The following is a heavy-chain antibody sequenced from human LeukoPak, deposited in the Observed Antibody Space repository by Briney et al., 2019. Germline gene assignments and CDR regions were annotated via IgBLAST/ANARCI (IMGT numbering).Heavy chain of an antibody. V-gene: IGHV3-23*01. CDR2: ISGSGGST. CDR1: GFTFSSYA. D-gene: IGHD7-27*01. J-gene: IGHJ4*02. CDR3: ATPPGDVYYFDY. Sequence: PGGSLRLSCVASGFTFSSYAMSWVRQAPGKGLEWVSAISGSGGSTYYADCVKGRFTISRDNSKDTLYLQMNSLRAEDTAVYYCATPPGDVYYFDYWGQGTLVTVSS.